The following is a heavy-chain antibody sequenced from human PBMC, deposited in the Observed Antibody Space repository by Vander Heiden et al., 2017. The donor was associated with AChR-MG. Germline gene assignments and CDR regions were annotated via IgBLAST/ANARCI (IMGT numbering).Heavy chain of an antibody. CDR1: GYTFTSYD. Sequence: QVQLVQSGAEVKKPGASVKVSCKASGYTFTSYDINWVRQATGQGLEWMGWMNPNSGNTGYAQKFQGRVTITRNTSISTAYMELSSLRSEDTAVYYCARAGPVCSSTSCYRYYYYGMDVWGQGTTVTVSS. J-gene: IGHJ6*02. V-gene: IGHV1-8*01. D-gene: IGHD2-2*01. CDR2: MNPNSGNT. CDR3: ARAGPVCSSTSCYRYYYYGMDV.